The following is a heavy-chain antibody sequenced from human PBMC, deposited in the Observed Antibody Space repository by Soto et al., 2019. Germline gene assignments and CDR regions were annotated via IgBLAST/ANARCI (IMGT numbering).Heavy chain of an antibody. V-gene: IGHV3-11*01. CDR3: ARRLTGRTTGDWFDP. Sequence: VQLVESGGGLVKPGGFLRLSCAASGFVSSDYYMTWIRQAPGKGLEWISDISSGGAVSNFADSVRGRFTISRDNTNNSLYLQMNNLRAEDTAIYYCARRLTGRTTGDWFDPWGQGTLVTVSS. J-gene: IGHJ5*02. D-gene: IGHD1-1*01. CDR1: GFVSSDYY. CDR2: ISSGGAVS.